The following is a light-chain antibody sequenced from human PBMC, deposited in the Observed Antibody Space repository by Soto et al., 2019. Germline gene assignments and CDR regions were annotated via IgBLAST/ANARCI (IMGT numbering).Light chain of an antibody. Sequence: QSVLTQPASVSGSPGQSITISCTGTSSDVGAYNYVSWYQQHPGKAPKLLIYDVSNRPSGVSSRFSGSKSGNTASLTISGLQAEDEADYYCSSYTSSSPFVFGTGTQLTVL. CDR3: SSYTSSSPFV. CDR1: SSDVGAYNY. V-gene: IGLV2-14*01. CDR2: DVS. J-gene: IGLJ7*01.